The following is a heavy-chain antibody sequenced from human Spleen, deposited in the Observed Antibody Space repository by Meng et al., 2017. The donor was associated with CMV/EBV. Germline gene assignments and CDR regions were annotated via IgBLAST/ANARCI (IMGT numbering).Heavy chain of an antibody. CDR2: ISGYNGNT. CDR3: ARDRGYSSDWDLHYNYYGMDV. Sequence: ASVKVSCKASGATFSNYAINWVRQAPGQGLEWMGWISGYNGNTNYVQKLQGRVTMTSDTSTSTAYMELRSLRSDDTAVFYCARDRGYSSDWDLHYNYYGMDVWGQGTTVTVSS. J-gene: IGHJ6*02. CDR1: GATFSNYA. D-gene: IGHD5-18*01. V-gene: IGHV1-18*01.